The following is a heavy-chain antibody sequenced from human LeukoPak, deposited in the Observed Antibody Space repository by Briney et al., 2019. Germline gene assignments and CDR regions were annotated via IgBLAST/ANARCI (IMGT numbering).Heavy chain of an antibody. CDR3: ARDQHFWSGYYYYDYMDV. CDR1: GFPFHNYW. V-gene: IGHV3-7*01. J-gene: IGHJ6*03. Sequence: GGSLRLSCAGSGFPFHNYWMSWVRQAPGKGLEWVANIKQDGSEKFYADSVKGRFTLSRDNVKTSMYLQMDNVRPEDTAIYYCARDQHFWSGYYYYDYMDVWGKGTTATVSS. CDR2: IKQDGSEK. D-gene: IGHD3-3*02.